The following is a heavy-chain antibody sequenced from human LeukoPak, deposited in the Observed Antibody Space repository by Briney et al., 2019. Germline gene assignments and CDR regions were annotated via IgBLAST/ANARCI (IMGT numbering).Heavy chain of an antibody. CDR2: ISYSGST. CDR1: GDSISSYY. Sequence: SETLSLTCTVSGDSISSYYWSWIRQPPGKGLEWIGYISYSGSTNYNPSLKSRVTISVDTSKNQFSLNLSSVTAADTAVYYCARVGPRYSYYYYTMDVWGKGTTVTVSS. CDR3: ARVGPRYSYYYYTMDV. J-gene: IGHJ6*03. V-gene: IGHV4-59*01.